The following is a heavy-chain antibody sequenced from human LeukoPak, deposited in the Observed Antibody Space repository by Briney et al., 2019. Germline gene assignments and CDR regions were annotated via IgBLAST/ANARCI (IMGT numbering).Heavy chain of an antibody. CDR2: IYYSGST. V-gene: IGHV4-39*01. D-gene: IGHD3-22*01. J-gene: IGHJ4*02. CDR1: GGSISSSRYY. Sequence: SETLSLTCTVSGGSISSSRYYWGWIRQPPGKGLEWIGSIYYSGSTYYNPSLKSRVTISVDTSKNQFSLKLSSVTAADTAVYYCAREREAYYYDSSGPYYFDYWGQGTLVTVSS. CDR3: AREREAYYYDSSGPYYFDY.